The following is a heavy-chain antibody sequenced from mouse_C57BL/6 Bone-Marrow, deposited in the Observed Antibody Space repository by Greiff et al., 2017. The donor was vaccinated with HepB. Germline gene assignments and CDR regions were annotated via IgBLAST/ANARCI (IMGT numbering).Heavy chain of an antibody. J-gene: IGHJ4*01. CDR2: ISDGGSYT. V-gene: IGHV5-4*03. D-gene: IGHD2-3*01. Sequence: EVMLVESGGGLVKPGGSLKLSCAASGFTFSSYAMSWVRQTPEKRLEWVATISDGGSYTYYPDNVKGRFTISRDNAKNNLYLQMSHLKSEDTAMYYCARRLLHYYYAMDYWGQGTSVTVSS. CDR1: GFTFSSYA. CDR3: ARRLLHYYYAMDY.